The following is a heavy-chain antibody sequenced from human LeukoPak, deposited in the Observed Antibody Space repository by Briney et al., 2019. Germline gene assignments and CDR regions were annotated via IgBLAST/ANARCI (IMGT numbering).Heavy chain of an antibody. Sequence: PSETLSLTCTVSGGSISSYYWSWIRQPAGKGPEWIGEIYHSGSTNYNPSLKSRVTISVDKSKNQFSLKLSSVTAADTAVYYCARRRLLWFGELFASPELREYYFDYWGQGTLVTVSS. J-gene: IGHJ4*02. CDR2: IYHSGST. D-gene: IGHD3-10*01. V-gene: IGHV4-59*12. CDR1: GGSISSYY. CDR3: ARRRLLWFGELFASPELREYYFDY.